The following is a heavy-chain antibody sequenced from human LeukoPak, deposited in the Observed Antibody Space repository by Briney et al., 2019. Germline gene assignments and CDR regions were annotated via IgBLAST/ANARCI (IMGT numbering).Heavy chain of an antibody. Sequence: ASVKVSCKASAYTFSDYYMHRVRQAPGQGLEWMGWINPNSGATDYAEKFQGRVTMTRDTSISTAYMDLSRLRSDDTAVYFCARGMVRGNFDYWGQGTLVTVSS. CDR1: AYTFSDYY. D-gene: IGHD3-10*01. J-gene: IGHJ4*02. V-gene: IGHV1-2*02. CDR2: INPNSGAT. CDR3: ARGMVRGNFDY.